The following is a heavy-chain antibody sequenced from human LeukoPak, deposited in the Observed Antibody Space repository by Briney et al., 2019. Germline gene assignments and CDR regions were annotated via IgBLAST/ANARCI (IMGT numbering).Heavy chain of an antibody. J-gene: IGHJ4*02. CDR3: AKLTSGYDFDY. D-gene: IGHD5-12*01. CDR2: ISGGGGST. CDR1: GFKFNDYG. V-gene: IGHV3-23*01. Sequence: GRTLRLSCAASGFKFNDYGMSWVRQAPGKGLEWVSAISGGGGSTYYADSVKGRFTISRDNSKNTLYLQMNSLRAEDTAVYYCAKLTSGYDFDYWGQGTLVTVSS.